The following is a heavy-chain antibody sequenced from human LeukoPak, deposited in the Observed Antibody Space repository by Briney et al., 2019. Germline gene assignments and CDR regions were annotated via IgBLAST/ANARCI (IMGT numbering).Heavy chain of an antibody. CDR1: GDSITSYY. V-gene: IGHV4-59*12. CDR3: ARDALDSSGWFYHGMDV. D-gene: IGHD6-19*01. CDR2: IYYSGST. J-gene: IGHJ6*02. Sequence: PSETLSLTCTVSGDSITSYYWSWIRQPPGKGLEWIAYIYYSGSTNYNPSLKSRVTISLDTSKNQFSLKLSSVTAADTAVYYCARDALDSSGWFYHGMDVWGRGTTVTVSS.